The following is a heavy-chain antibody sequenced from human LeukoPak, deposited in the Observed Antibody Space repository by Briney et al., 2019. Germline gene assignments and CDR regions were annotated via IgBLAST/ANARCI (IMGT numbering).Heavy chain of an antibody. V-gene: IGHV1-18*01. CDR2: ISAYNGNT. CDR3: ARVCSSTSCHYYYYHYGMDV. J-gene: IGHJ6*02. CDR1: GYTFTSYG. Sequence: ASVKVSCKASGYTFTSYGISWVRQAPGQGLEWMGWISAYNGNTNYAQKLQGRVTMTTDTSTSTAYMELRSLRSDDTAVYYCARVCSSTSCHYYYYHYGMDVWGQGTTVTVSS. D-gene: IGHD2-2*01.